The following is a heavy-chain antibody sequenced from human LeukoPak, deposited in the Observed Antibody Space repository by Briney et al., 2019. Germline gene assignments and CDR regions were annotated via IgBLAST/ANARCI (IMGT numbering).Heavy chain of an antibody. CDR2: IYYSGST. D-gene: IGHD4-17*01. Sequence: SETLSLTCTVSGGSISSYYWSWIRQPPGKGLEWIGYIYYSGSTNYNPSLKSRVTISVDTSKNQFSLKLSSVTAADTAVYYCASCSYGDYNGGVFDYWGQGTLVTVSS. CDR3: ASCSYGDYNGGVFDY. V-gene: IGHV4-59*01. CDR1: GGSISSYY. J-gene: IGHJ4*02.